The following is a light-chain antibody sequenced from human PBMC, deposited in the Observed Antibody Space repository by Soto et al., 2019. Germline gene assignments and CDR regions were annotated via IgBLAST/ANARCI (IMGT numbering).Light chain of an antibody. CDR1: QGISSY. Sequence: AIRMTQSPSSLSASTGDRVTITCRASQGISSYLAWYQQKPGKAPKLLIYAASTLQSGVPSRFSGSGSGTGFTLPIRCLQSEDFETYYFKKYFIYPPTFGQGTKGEIK. V-gene: IGKV1-8*01. J-gene: IGKJ1*01. CDR3: KKYFIYPPT. CDR2: AAS.